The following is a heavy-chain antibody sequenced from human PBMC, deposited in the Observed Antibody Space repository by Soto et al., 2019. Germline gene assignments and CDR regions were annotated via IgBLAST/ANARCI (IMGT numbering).Heavy chain of an antibody. J-gene: IGHJ5*02. CDR3: ARSGFWSGYYLNWFDP. D-gene: IGHD3-3*01. CDR1: GGSISSYY. V-gene: IGHV4-59*01. Sequence: SETLSLTCTVSGGSISSYYWSWIRQPPGKGLEWIGYIYYSGSTNYNPSLKSRVTISVDTSKNQFSLKLSSVTAADTAVYYCARSGFWSGYYLNWFDPWGQGTLVTVSS. CDR2: IYYSGST.